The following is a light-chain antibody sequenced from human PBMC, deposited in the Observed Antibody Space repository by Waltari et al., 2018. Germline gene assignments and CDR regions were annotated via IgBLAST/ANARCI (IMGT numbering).Light chain of an antibody. V-gene: IGKV3-11*02. CDR3: QQRTNWLT. Sequence: EVVLTQSPATLSLSPGARATPSCRASQSVVRFLAWYQHKPGQAPRLLIYDASTRAAGVPARFSGSGSGRDFTLTINTLEPDDFAVYYCQQRTNWLTFGGGTKVEIK. CDR2: DAS. J-gene: IGKJ4*01. CDR1: QSVVRF.